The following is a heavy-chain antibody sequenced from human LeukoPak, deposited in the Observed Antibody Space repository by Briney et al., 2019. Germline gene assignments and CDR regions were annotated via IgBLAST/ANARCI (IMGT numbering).Heavy chain of an antibody. Sequence: SETLSLTCAVYGGSFSGYDWSWIRQPPGKGLEWIGEINHSGSTNYNPSLKSRVTTSVDTSRNQFSLKLSSVTAADTAVYYCARSLEWDPYYFDYWGQGTLVTVSS. CDR3: ARSLEWDPYYFDY. D-gene: IGHD1-26*01. J-gene: IGHJ4*02. CDR1: GGSFSGYD. V-gene: IGHV4-34*01. CDR2: INHSGST.